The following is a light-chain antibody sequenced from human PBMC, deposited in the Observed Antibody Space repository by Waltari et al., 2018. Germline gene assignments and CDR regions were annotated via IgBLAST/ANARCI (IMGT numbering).Light chain of an antibody. CDR2: RNN. V-gene: IGLV1-47*01. CDR3: AAWDDGLSGPV. CDR1: SSNIGINT. J-gene: IGLJ3*02. Sequence: QSVLTQPPSASGTPGQRVTISCSGTSSNIGINTVYWYQQVPRMAPKLLIYRNNQRPSGVPDRFSGSKSGTSASLAISGLRSEDETDYYCAAWDDGLSGPVFGGGTKLTVL.